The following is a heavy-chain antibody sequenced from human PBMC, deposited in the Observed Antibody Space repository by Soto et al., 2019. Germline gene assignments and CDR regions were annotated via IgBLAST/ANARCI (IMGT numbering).Heavy chain of an antibody. V-gene: IGHV1-18*01. D-gene: IGHD2-15*01. CDR2: VSTYNGNT. Sequence: QVQLVQSGAEVNKPGASVKVSCKASGYSFNTYGLSWVRQAPGQGLEWVGWVSTYNGNTNYAQKFQGRVSMTTDTSTSRAYMGLRSLRSDDTAVYYGARDHGPGSEGRWFGYWGQGTLVAVSS. CDR3: ARDHGPGSEGRWFGY. CDR1: GYSFNTYG. J-gene: IGHJ4*02.